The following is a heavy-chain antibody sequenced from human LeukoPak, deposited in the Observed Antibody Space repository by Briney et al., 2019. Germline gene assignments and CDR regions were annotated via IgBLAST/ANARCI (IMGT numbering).Heavy chain of an antibody. J-gene: IGHJ4*02. CDR1: GYSISNGYY. V-gene: IGHV4-38-2*02. CDR3: ARAPGIVVVVAFFDY. Sequence: SETLSLTCTVSGYSISNGYYWGWIRQPPGKGLEWIGIIYHSGSTYYNPYLNSRVTISIDTSKNQFSLKLSSVTAADTAVYYCARAPGIVVVVAFFDYWGQGTLVTVSS. CDR2: IYHSGST. D-gene: IGHD2-15*01.